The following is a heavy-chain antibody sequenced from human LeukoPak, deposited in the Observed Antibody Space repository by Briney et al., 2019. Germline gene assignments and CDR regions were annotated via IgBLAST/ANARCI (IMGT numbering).Heavy chain of an antibody. Sequence: SETLSLTCTVSGGSISSSSYYWGRIRQPPGKGLEWIGSIYYSGSTYYNPSLKSRVTISVDTSKNQFSLKLSSVTAADTAVYYCARDRPRLRGYSYGYYYYMDVWGKGTTVTVSS. J-gene: IGHJ6*03. CDR3: ARDRPRLRGYSYGYYYYMDV. CDR1: GGSISSSSYY. V-gene: IGHV4-39*07. CDR2: IYYSGST. D-gene: IGHD5-18*01.